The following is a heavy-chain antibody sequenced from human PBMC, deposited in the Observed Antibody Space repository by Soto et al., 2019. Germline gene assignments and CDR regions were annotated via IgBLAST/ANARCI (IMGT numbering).Heavy chain of an antibody. D-gene: IGHD3-22*01. J-gene: IGHJ6*02. V-gene: IGHV3-23*01. CDR1: GFTFSSYA. CDR2: ISGSGGST. CDR3: AKEGNTMIVWDYYGMDV. Sequence: PGGSLRLSCAASGFTFSSYAMSWVRQAPGKGLEWVSAISGSGGSTYYADSVKGRFTISRDNSKNTLYLQMNSLRAEGTAVYYCAKEGNTMIVWDYYGMDVWGQGTTVTVSS.